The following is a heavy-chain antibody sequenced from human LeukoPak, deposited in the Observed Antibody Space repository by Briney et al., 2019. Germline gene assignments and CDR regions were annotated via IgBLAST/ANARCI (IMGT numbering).Heavy chain of an antibody. CDR2: INPNSGGT. CDR3: ARDIGCYDTSGYYEY. J-gene: IGHJ4*02. V-gene: IGHV1-2*02. CDR1: GYTFTGYY. Sequence: GASVKVSCKASGYTFTGYYMHWVRQASGQGLEWNGWINPNSGGTNYAQKFQGRVTMTRDTSISTAYMELSRLRSDDTAVYYCARDIGCYDTSGYYEYWGQGTLVTVSS. D-gene: IGHD3-22*01.